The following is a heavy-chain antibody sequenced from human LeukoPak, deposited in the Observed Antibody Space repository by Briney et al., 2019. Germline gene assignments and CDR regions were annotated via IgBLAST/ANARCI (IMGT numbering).Heavy chain of an antibody. J-gene: IGHJ3*02. Sequence: SETLSLTCTVSGGSISSSSYYWGWIRQPPGKGLEWIGSNYYSGSTYYNPSLKSRVTISVDTSKNQFSLKLSSVTAADTAVYYCARFITMVRGVILYDAFDIWGQGTMVTVSS. CDR1: GGSISSSSYY. CDR2: NYYSGST. V-gene: IGHV4-39*07. CDR3: ARFITMVRGVILYDAFDI. D-gene: IGHD3-10*01.